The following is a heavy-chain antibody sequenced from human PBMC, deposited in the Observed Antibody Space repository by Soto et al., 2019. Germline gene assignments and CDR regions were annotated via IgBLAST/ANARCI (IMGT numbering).Heavy chain of an antibody. CDR2: IYYSGST. CDR3: ARSPYYDILTGYWDYYYYYMDV. V-gene: IGHV4-59*08. D-gene: IGHD3-9*01. CDR1: GGSISSYY. J-gene: IGHJ6*03. Sequence: SETLSLTCTVSGGSISSYYWSWIRQPPGKGLEWIGYIYYSGSTNYNPSLKSRVTISVDTSKNQFSLKLSSVTAADTAVYYCARSPYYDILTGYWDYYYYYMDVWGKGTTVTVSS.